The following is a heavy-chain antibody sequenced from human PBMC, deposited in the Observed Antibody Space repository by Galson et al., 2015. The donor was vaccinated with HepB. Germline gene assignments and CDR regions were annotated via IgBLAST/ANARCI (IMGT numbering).Heavy chain of an antibody. V-gene: IGHV3-15*01. Sequence: SLRLSCAASGFSFTDVWMSWVRQVPGKGLEWVGRIKGPSGATDYGPPVKGRFIISRDESKTILYLQMNSLKTEDTAVYYCSALGSYGEFFNNWAQGTPVPVSS. D-gene: IGHD3-10*01. CDR2: IKGPSGAT. J-gene: IGHJ4*02. CDR3: SALGSYGEFFNN. CDR1: GFSFTDVW.